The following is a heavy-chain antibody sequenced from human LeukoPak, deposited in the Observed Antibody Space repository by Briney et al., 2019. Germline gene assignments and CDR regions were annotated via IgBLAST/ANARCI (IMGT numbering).Heavy chain of an antibody. Sequence: SETLSLTCTVSGGPISSTSYYWGWIRQPPGKGLEWIGYLSYSGSTNYNPSLKSRVTISLDTSKNQFSLKLRSVTAADTAVYFCARGFDSRSTYFDYWGQGTLVTVSS. CDR2: LSYSGST. D-gene: IGHD5-12*01. V-gene: IGHV4-61*05. J-gene: IGHJ4*02. CDR3: ARGFDSRSTYFDY. CDR1: GGPISSTSYY.